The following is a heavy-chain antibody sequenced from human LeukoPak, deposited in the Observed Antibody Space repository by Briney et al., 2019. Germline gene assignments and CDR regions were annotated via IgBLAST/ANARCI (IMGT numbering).Heavy chain of an antibody. J-gene: IGHJ2*01. CDR1: VGSISSYY. D-gene: IGHD6-25*01. Sequence: SETLSLTCTVSVGSISSYYWIWIRQPPGKGLEWIGYIYYSGSTNYNPSLKSRVTISVDTSKNQFSLKLSSVTAADTAVYYCARQGGGFWYFDLWGRGTLVTVSS. CDR2: IYYSGST. V-gene: IGHV4-59*08. CDR3: ARQGGGFWYFDL.